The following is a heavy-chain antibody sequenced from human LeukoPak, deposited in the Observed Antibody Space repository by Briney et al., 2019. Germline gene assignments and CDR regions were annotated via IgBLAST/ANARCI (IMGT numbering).Heavy chain of an antibody. V-gene: IGHV4-59*01. J-gene: IGHJ3*02. D-gene: IGHD1-26*01. CDR2: IYYSGST. CDR1: GGSISSYY. Sequence: SETLSLTCTVSGGSISSYYWSWIRQPPGKGLEWIAYIYYSGSTNYNPSLKSRVTISVDTSKNQFSLKLSSVIAADTAVYYCARDPSGSYDLYAFDIWGQGTMVTVSS. CDR3: ARDPSGSYDLYAFDI.